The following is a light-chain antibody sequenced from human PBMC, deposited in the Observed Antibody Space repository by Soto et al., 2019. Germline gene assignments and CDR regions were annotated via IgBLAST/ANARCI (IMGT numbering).Light chain of an antibody. Sequence: QSALTQPASVSGSPGQSITISCTGTSSDIGRYDYVSWYQQFPGKAPKLMIYRVLNRPSGVSDRFSGSKSGNSASLSISGLQPEDEASYFCGSYTSATTWVFGGGTQLTVL. CDR3: GSYTSATTWV. J-gene: IGLJ3*02. CDR2: RVL. CDR1: SSDIGRYDY. V-gene: IGLV2-14*03.